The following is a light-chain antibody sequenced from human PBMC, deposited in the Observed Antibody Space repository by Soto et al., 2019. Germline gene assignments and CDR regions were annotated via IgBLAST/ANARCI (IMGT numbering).Light chain of an antibody. J-gene: IGKJ1*01. Sequence: QMTQSPSTLSASVGDRVTITCRASQTISSWLAWYQRKPGKAPKLLIYKASTLKSGVPSRFSGSGSGTEFTLTISSLQPDDFATYYCQHYNSYSEAFGQGTKVDIK. V-gene: IGKV1-5*03. CDR3: QHYNSYSEA. CDR1: QTISSW. CDR2: KAS.